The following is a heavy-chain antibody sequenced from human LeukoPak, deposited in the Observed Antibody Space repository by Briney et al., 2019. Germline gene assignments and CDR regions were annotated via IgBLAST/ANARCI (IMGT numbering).Heavy chain of an antibody. CDR1: GDSISTSY. V-gene: IGHV4-59*01. Sequence: SETLSLTCSVSGDSISTSYWSWIRQPPGKGLEWIGYIHYTGSTNYNPSLKSRVIISVDTSKTHFSLKLSSVTAADTAVYYCTRASGQDLGPYYYNYGRDVWGKGTTVTVSS. CDR2: IHYTGST. CDR3: TRASGQDLGPYYYNYGRDV. D-gene: IGHD3-16*01. J-gene: IGHJ6*04.